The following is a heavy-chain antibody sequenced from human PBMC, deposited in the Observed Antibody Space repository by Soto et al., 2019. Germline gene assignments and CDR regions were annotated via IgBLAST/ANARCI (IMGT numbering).Heavy chain of an antibody. J-gene: IGHJ6*02. Sequence: SQTLSLTCAISGDSVSSNSAAWNWIRQSPSRGLEWLGRTYYRSKWYNDYAVSVKSRITINPDTSKNQFSLQLNSVTPEDTAVYYCARDRIQLWLPYYYYGMDVWGQGTTVTVSS. CDR2: TYYRSKWYN. CDR3: ARDRIQLWLPYYYYGMDV. V-gene: IGHV6-1*01. D-gene: IGHD5-18*01. CDR1: GDSVSSNSAA.